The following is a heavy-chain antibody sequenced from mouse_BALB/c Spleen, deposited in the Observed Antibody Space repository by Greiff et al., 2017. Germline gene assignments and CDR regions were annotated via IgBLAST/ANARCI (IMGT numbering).Heavy chain of an antibody. V-gene: IGHV1S26*01. CDR3: ARGYYGSSPPFAY. D-gene: IGHD1-1*01. Sequence: VKLQESGAELMKPGASVKISCKATGYTFSSYWIEWVKQRPGQGLEWIGYINPSTGYTEYNQKFKDKATLTADKSSSTAYMQLSSLTSEDSAVYYCARGYYGSSPPFAYWGQGTLVTVSA. CDR2: INPSTGYT. CDR1: GYTFSSYW. J-gene: IGHJ3*01.